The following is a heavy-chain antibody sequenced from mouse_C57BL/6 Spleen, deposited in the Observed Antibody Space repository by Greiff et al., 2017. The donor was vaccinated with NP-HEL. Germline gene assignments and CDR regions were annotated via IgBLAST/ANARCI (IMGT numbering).Heavy chain of an antibody. D-gene: IGHD2-3*01. CDR2: INPNTGGT. CDR1: GYTFTDYY. CDR3: ARDDGYSGGFAY. Sequence: EVQLQQSGPELVKPGASVKISCKASGYTFTDYYMNWVKQSHGKSLEWIGDINPNTGGTSYNQKFKGKATLTVDKSSSTAYMELRILTSEDSAVYYCARDDGYSGGFAYWGQGTLVTVSA. V-gene: IGHV1-26*01. J-gene: IGHJ3*01.